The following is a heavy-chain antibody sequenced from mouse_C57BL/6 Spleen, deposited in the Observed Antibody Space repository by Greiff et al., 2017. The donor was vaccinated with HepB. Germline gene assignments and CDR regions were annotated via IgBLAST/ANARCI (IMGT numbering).Heavy chain of an antibody. V-gene: IGHV1-7*01. CDR2: ITPSSGYT. Sequence: QVQLQQSGAELAKPGASVKLSCKASGYTFTSYWMHWVKQRPGQGLEWIGYITPSSGYTKYNQKFKDKATLTADKSSSTAYMQLSSLTYEDSAVYYCARDSITTVVAQDYWGQGTTLTVSS. D-gene: IGHD1-1*01. CDR3: ARDSITTVVAQDY. CDR1: GYTFTSYW. J-gene: IGHJ2*01.